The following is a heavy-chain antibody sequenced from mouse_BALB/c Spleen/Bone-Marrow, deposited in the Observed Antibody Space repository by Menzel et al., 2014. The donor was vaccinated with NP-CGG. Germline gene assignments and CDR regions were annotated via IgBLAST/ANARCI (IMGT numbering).Heavy chain of an antibody. CDR3: ARAGRGRYFDV. Sequence: VQLQQSGAELAKPGASVKLPCTASGFNIKDTYMHWVKQRPEQGLEWIGRIDPANGNTKYDPKFQGKATITADTSSNTAYLQLSSLTSEDTAVYYCARAGRGRYFDVWGAGTTVTVSS. CDR2: IDPANGNT. V-gene: IGHV14-3*02. J-gene: IGHJ1*01. D-gene: IGHD4-1*01. CDR1: GFNIKDTY.